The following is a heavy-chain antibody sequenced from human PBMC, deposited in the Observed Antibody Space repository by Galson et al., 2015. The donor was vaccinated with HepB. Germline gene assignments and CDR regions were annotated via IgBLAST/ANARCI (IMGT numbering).Heavy chain of an antibody. CDR3: ARVMIGCTNGVCHYDY. D-gene: IGHD2-8*01. V-gene: IGHV3-21*01. J-gene: IGHJ4*02. Sequence: SLRLSCAASGFTFSSYEMNWVRQAPGKGLEWVSSISTSSSYIYYADSVKGRFTISRDNAKNSLYLQMNSLRAEDTAVYYCARVMIGCTNGVCHYDYWGQGTLVTVSS. CDR1: GFTFSSYE. CDR2: ISTSSSYI.